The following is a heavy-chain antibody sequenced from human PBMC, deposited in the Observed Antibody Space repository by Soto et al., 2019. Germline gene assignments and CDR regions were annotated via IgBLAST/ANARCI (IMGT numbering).Heavy chain of an antibody. D-gene: IGHD6-19*01. CDR3: ARDLGITVADY. CDR2: FSSSCSYT. V-gene: IGHV3-11*05. J-gene: IGHJ4*02. Sequence: PGGSLRLSCAASGFTFSDYYMSWIRQAPGKGLEWFSYFSSSCSYTNYADSVKGRFTISRDNAKNSLYLQMNSLRAEDTAVYYCARDLGITVADYWGQGTLVTVSS. CDR1: GFTFSDYY.